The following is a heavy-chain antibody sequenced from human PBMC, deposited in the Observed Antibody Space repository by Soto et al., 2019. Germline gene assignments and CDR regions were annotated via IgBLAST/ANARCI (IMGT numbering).Heavy chain of an antibody. V-gene: IGHV4-30-2*01. CDR3: ARPQAVGDDAFDI. D-gene: IGHD3-3*01. CDR1: GGSISSGGYS. CDR2: IYHSGST. J-gene: IGHJ3*02. Sequence: SETLSLTCAVSGGSISSGGYSWSWIRQPPGKGLEWIGYIYHSGSTYYNPSLKSRVTISADKSISTAYLQWSSLKASDTAMYYCARPQAVGDDAFDIWGQGTMVTVSS.